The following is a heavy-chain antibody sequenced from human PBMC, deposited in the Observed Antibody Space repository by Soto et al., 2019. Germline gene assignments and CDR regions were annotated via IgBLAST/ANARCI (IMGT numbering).Heavy chain of an antibody. CDR3: ARQTGSSSRIYDYSGMDV. D-gene: IGHD6-6*01. CDR1: GYSFTSYW. J-gene: IGHJ6*02. CDR2: IYPGDSDT. Sequence: PGESLKISCKGSGYSFTSYWIGWARQMPGKGLEWMGIIYPGDSDTRYSPSFQGQVTISADKSISTAYLQWSSLKASDTAMYNCARQTGSSSRIYDYSGMDVWGQGTAVTVSS. V-gene: IGHV5-51*01.